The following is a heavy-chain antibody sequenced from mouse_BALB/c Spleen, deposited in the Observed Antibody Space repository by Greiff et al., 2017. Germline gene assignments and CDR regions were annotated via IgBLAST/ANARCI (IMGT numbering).Heavy chain of an antibody. V-gene: IGHV2-2*02. D-gene: IGHD4-1*01. CDR2: IWSGGST. Sequence: VQLQQSGPGLVQPSQSLSITCTVSGFSLTSYGVHWVRQSPGKGLEWLGVIWSGGSTDYNAAFISRLSISKDNSKSQVFFKMNSLQANDTAMDYCARKGGLGNWFAYWGQGTLVTVSA. CDR1: GFSLTSYG. J-gene: IGHJ3*01. CDR3: ARKGGLGNWFAY.